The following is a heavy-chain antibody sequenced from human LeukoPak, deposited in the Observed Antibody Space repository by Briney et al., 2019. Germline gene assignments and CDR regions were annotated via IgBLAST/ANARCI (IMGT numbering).Heavy chain of an antibody. CDR1: GGSISASGHY. CDR2: IYFSGST. D-gene: IGHD3-22*01. J-gene: IGHJ3*02. Sequence: SETLSLTCTVSGGSISASGHYWGWIRQPPGKGLEWIGSIYFSGSTYYSPSPSSRVTIALDTSKNLFSLKVNSVTAADTAVYYCASYYYDSSGYSGDAFDIWGQGTMVTVSS. CDR3: ASYYYDSSGYSGDAFDI. V-gene: IGHV4-39*01.